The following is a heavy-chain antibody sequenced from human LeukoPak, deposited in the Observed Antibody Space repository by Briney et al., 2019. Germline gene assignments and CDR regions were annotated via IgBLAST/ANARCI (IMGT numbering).Heavy chain of an antibody. V-gene: IGHV5-51*01. CDR2: IYPGDSDT. J-gene: IGHJ4*02. Sequence: GESLKISCKGSGYSFIRDWIGWVRQMPGKGLEWMGIIYPGDSDTRYSPSFQGQVTISVGRSISTAYLQWSSLKASDTAMYYCARLSSTRSPFDSWGQRTLVTVSS. D-gene: IGHD2-2*01. CDR3: ARLSSTRSPFDS. CDR1: GYSFIRDW.